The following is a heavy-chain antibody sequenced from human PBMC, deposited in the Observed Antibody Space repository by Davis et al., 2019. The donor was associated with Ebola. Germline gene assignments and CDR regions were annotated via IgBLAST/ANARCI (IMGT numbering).Heavy chain of an antibody. V-gene: IGHV4-39*01. Sequence: SETLSLTCTVSGGSISTYYWSWIRQPPGKGLEWIGSIYYSGSTYYNPSLKSRVTISVDTSKNQFSLKLSSVTAADTAVYYCARQPIMITPRMDVWGKGTTVTVSS. J-gene: IGHJ6*04. D-gene: IGHD3-16*01. CDR3: ARQPIMITPRMDV. CDR2: IYYSGST. CDR1: GGSISTYY.